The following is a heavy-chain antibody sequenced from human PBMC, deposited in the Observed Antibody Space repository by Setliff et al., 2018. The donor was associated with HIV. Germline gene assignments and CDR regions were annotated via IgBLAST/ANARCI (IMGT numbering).Heavy chain of an antibody. D-gene: IGHD2-15*01. CDR1: GVSISSSTYY. CDR3: ARASVVHAIAVGY. J-gene: IGHJ4*02. CDR2: IHYRGMA. V-gene: IGHV4-39*01. Sequence: PSETLSLTCTVSGVSISSSTYYWGWIRQPPGKGLEWIGSIHYRGMAYYNPSLKSRVTMSVDTSKNQFSLNLTSVTAADTAVYYCARASVVHAIAVGYWGQGTLVTVSS.